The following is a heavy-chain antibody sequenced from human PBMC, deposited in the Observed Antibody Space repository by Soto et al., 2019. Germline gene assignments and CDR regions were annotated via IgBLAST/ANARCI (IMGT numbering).Heavy chain of an antibody. V-gene: IGHV2-5*02. Sequence: QITLKESGPTLVKPTQTLTLTCTFSGFSLSTDGVGVGWIRQPPGKALEWLALIYWDDDQRYSPSLKTRLTITQDTSKNQVVLTMTNMHPVDTATYYCAHAYGGTSWPNDAFDVWGQGTVVTVSS. CDR2: IYWDDDQ. CDR1: GFSLSTDGVG. D-gene: IGHD2-2*01. CDR3: AHAYGGTSWPNDAFDV. J-gene: IGHJ3*01.